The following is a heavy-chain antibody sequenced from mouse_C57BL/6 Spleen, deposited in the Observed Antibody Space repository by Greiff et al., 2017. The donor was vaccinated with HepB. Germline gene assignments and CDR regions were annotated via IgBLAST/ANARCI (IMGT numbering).Heavy chain of an antibody. V-gene: IGHV1-82*01. CDR2: IYPGDGDT. Sequence: VQLQQSGPELVKPGASVKISCKASGYAFSSSWMNWVKQRPGKGLEWIGRIYPGDGDTNYNGKFKGKATLTADKSSSTAYMQLSSLTSEDSAVYFCARVPGGYYFDYWGQGTTLTVSS. D-gene: IGHD6-1*01. CDR3: ARVPGGYYFDY. J-gene: IGHJ2*01. CDR1: GYAFSSSW.